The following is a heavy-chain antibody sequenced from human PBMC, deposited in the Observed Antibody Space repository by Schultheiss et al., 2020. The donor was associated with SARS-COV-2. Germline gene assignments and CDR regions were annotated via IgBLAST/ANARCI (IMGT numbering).Heavy chain of an antibody. CDR1: GYTLTELS. CDR3: ARTLPNWFDP. Sequence: ASVKVSCKVSGYTLTELSMHWVRQAPGKGLEWMGGFDPEDGETIYAQKFQGRVTMTRDTSISTAYMELSRLRSDDTAVYYCARTLPNWFDPWGQGTLVTVSS. V-gene: IGHV1-24*01. J-gene: IGHJ5*02. D-gene: IGHD1-14*01. CDR2: FDPEDGET.